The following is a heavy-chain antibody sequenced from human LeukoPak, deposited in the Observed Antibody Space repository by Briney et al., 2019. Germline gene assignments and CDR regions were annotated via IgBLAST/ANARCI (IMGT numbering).Heavy chain of an antibody. V-gene: IGHV3-21*01. CDR3: ARMVRGVIIGWFDP. Sequence: GGSLRLSCAASGFTFSSYSMNWVRQAPGKGLEWVSSISSSSSYIYYADSVKGRFTISRDNATNSLYLQMNSLRAEDTAVYYCARMVRGVIIGWFDPWGQGTLVTVSS. CDR2: ISSSSSYI. J-gene: IGHJ5*02. CDR1: GFTFSSYS. D-gene: IGHD3-10*01.